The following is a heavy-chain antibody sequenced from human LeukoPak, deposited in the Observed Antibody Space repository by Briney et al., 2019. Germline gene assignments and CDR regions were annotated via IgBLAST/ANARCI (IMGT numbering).Heavy chain of an antibody. V-gene: IGHV3-73*01. CDR3: TTKGMDIVVVPAASPVWNMDV. D-gene: IGHD2-2*03. J-gene: IGHJ6*03. CDR2: IRSKANSYAT. CDR1: RFTFSGSA. Sequence: GGSLRLSCAVSRFTFSGSAMHWVRQASGKGLEWVGRIRSKANSYATAYAASVKGRFTISRDDSKNTAYLQMNSLKTEDTAVYYCTTKGMDIVVVPAASPVWNMDVWGKGTTVTVSS.